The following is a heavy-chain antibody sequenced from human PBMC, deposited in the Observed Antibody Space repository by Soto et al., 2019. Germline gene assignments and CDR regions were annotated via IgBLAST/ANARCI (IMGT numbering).Heavy chain of an antibody. Sequence: SETLSLTCTVSGGSVSSGRNYWNWIRQPPGKGLEWIGYMYYSRSTNYNPSLKSRVTISVDTSKNQFSLKLTSVTAADTAVYYCARGSHCGGDCYSGYYYYYGMDVWGQGTTVTVSS. V-gene: IGHV4-61*01. J-gene: IGHJ6*02. CDR2: MYYSRST. D-gene: IGHD2-21*02. CDR1: GGSVSSGRNY. CDR3: ARGSHCGGDCYSGYYYYYGMDV.